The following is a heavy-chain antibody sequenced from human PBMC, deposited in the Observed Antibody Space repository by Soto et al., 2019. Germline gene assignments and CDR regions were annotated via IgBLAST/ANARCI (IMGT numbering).Heavy chain of an antibody. CDR3: VRDSGAKLSSS. CDR1: GGTFSSYR. D-gene: IGHD6-13*01. CDR2: IVPIYRTA. J-gene: IGHJ4*02. Sequence: QVQLVQSGAAVKKPGSSVKVSCKASGGTFSSYRINWVRQAPGQGLEWVGGIVPIYRTADYAQKFQGRVTITADESARTSYMELRSLKSQDTAVYYCVRDSGAKLSSSWGQGTLVTVSS. V-gene: IGHV1-69*01.